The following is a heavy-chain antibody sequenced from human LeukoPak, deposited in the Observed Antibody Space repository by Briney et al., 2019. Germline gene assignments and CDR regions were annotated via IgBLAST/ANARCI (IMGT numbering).Heavy chain of an antibody. Sequence: GGSLRLSCAASGFTFSSYAMSWVRQAPWKGLEWVSAISGSGGSTYYADSVKGRFTISRDNSKNTLYLQMNSLRAEDTAVYYCARRGYCSSTSCLGYYYYYMDVWGKGTTVTVSS. J-gene: IGHJ6*03. CDR3: ARRGYCSSTSCLGYYYYYMDV. D-gene: IGHD2-2*01. V-gene: IGHV3-23*01. CDR2: ISGSGGST. CDR1: GFTFSSYA.